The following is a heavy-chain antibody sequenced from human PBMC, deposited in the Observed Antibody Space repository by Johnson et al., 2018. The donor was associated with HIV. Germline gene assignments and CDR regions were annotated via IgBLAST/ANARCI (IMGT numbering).Heavy chain of an antibody. CDR1: RLSLRSFV. CDR3: VRDRGSGWDDAFDI. J-gene: IGHJ3*02. V-gene: IGHV3-66*02. Sequence: VQLVESGGGSVQAGGSLRLSCDDSRLSLRSFVMSWVRQASGRGLERDRTDSVKGRFTISRDTSKNTLYLQMNSLRAEDTAVYYCVRDRGSGWDDAFDIWGQGTMVTVSS. D-gene: IGHD6-19*01.